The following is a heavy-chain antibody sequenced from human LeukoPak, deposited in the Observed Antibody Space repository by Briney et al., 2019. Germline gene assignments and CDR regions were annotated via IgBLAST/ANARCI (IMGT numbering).Heavy chain of an antibody. CDR3: ATETNGRHYDY. Sequence: GGSLRLSCTASGLTFSTSGFNWVRQAPGKGLEWVASIGPTGSDRYHADSIKGRFTISRDNANNFLYLQMNSLRAEDTAVYYCATETNGRHYDYWGQGTLLTVS. J-gene: IGHJ4*02. CDR2: IGPTGSDR. D-gene: IGHD1-14*01. CDR1: GLTFSTSG. V-gene: IGHV3-21*06.